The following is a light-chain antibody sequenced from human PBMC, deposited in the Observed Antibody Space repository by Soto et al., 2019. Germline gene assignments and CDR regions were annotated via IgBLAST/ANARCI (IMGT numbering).Light chain of an antibody. J-gene: IGLJ1*01. CDR2: EVT. CDR1: SGDIGSYNR. CDR3: SSYTNINTRACV. V-gene: IGLV2-14*01. Sequence: QSVLTQPASVSGSPGQSITISCTGTSGDIGSYNRVSWYQQHPGKAPKLIIYEVTDRPSGVSNRFSGSKSGNTASLTISGLQDGDEAEYYCSSYTNINTRACVFGTGTKLTVL.